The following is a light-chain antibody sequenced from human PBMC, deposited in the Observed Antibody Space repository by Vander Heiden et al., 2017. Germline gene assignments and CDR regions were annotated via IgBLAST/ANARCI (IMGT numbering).Light chain of an antibody. CDR1: QSISSY. J-gene: IGKJ1*01. CDR2: AAS. CDR3: QQSYRTPPT. Sequence: DIQMTQSPLSLSASVGDRVIITCRASQSISSYLNWYQQKPGKAHKLLIYAASSLQSGVPSRFRGSGSGTDFTLTISSLQPEDFATYFCQQSYRTPPTFGQGSKVEIK. V-gene: IGKV1-39*01.